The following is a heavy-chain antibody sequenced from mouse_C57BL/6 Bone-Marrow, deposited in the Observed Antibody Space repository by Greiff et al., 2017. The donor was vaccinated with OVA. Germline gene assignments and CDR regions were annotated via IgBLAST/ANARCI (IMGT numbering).Heavy chain of an antibody. CDR3: TRRTPYDGYLYYAMDY. CDR1: GFTFSDAW. CDR2: IRNKANNHAT. V-gene: IGHV6-6*01. D-gene: IGHD2-3*01. Sequence: EVKVEESGGGLVQPGGSMKLSCAASGFTFSDAWMDWVRQSPEKGLEWVAEIRNKANNHATYYAESVKGRFTISRDDSKSSVYLQMNSLRAEDTGIYYCTRRTPYDGYLYYAMDYWGQGTSVTVSS. J-gene: IGHJ4*01.